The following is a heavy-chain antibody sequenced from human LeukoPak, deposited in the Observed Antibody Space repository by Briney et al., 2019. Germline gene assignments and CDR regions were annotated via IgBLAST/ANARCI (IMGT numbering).Heavy chain of an antibody. CDR2: ISYDGSNK. CDR3: ATDIVVVPAAMEGVDY. CDR1: GFTFSSYA. D-gene: IGHD2-2*01. J-gene: IGHJ4*02. Sequence: QPGRSLRLSCAASGFTFSSYAMHWVRQAPGKGLEWVAVISYDGSNKYYAGSVKGRFTISRDNSKNTLYLQMNSLRAEDTAVYYCATDIVVVPAAMEGVDYWGQGTLVTVSS. V-gene: IGHV3-30-3*01.